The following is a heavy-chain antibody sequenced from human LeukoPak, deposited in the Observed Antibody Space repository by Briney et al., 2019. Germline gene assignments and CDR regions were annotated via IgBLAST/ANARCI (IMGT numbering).Heavy chain of an antibody. CDR1: GYSISSGYY. V-gene: IGHV4-38-2*02. J-gene: IGHJ4*02. Sequence: SETLSLTCTVSGYSISSGYYWGWIRQPPGKGLEWIGSIYHSGSTYYNPSLKSRVTISVDTSKNQFSLKLSSVTAADTAVYYCARDGGRIAAAGSPRVYWGQGTLVTVSS. CDR3: ARDGGRIAAAGSPRVY. D-gene: IGHD6-13*01. CDR2: IYHSGST.